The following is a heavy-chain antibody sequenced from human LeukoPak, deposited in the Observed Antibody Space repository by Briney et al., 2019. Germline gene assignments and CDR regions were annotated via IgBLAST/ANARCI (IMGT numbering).Heavy chain of an antibody. CDR2: INSDGSST. CDR3: ARDQSTLAYCGGDCYSGDAFDI. Sequence: PGGSLRLSCAASGFTFSSYWMHWVRQAPGKGLVWVSRINSDGSSTSYADSVKGRFTISRDNAKNTLYLQMNSLRAEDTAVYYCARDQSTLAYCGGDCYSGDAFDIWGQGTMVTVSS. J-gene: IGHJ3*02. D-gene: IGHD2-21*02. CDR1: GFTFSSYW. V-gene: IGHV3-74*01.